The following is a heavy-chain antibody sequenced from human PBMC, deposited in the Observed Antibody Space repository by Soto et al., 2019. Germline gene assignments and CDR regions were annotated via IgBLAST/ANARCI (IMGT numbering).Heavy chain of an antibody. CDR1: GFTFDDYA. J-gene: IGHJ6*02. V-gene: IGHV3-9*01. D-gene: IGHD1-26*01. CDR2: ISWNSGSI. CDR3: ARDPSVVGADGEEYYYYYGMYV. Sequence: GGSLRLSCAASGFTFDDYAMHWVRQAPGKGLEWVSGISWNSGSIGYADSVKGRFTTSRDNAKNSLYLQMNSLRAEDTAVYYCARDPSVVGADGEEYYYYYGMYVWGQGTTVTVSS.